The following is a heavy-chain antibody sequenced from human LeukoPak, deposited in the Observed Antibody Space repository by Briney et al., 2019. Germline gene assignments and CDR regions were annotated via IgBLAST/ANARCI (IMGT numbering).Heavy chain of an antibody. J-gene: IGHJ6*02. Sequence: SETLSLTCAVYGGSFSGYYWSWIRQPPGKGLEWIGEINHSGSTNYNPSLKSRVTISVDTSKNQFSLKLSSVTAADTAVYYCARALYSDYYYYGMDVWGQGTLVTVS. CDR3: ARALYSDYYYYGMDV. CDR2: INHSGST. D-gene: IGHD5-12*01. V-gene: IGHV4-34*01. CDR1: GGSFSGYY.